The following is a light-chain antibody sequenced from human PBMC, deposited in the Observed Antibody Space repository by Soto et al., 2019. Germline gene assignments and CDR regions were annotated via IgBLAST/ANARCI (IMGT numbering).Light chain of an antibody. Sequence: DIQLSQSPSTLSASVGDRVTITCRASQNIVTWLAWFQQKPGKAPKLLIHGATSLESGVPSRFSGSGSGTEFTLTISSLQPDDFATYYCQQYNSYSETFGQGTKVDIK. V-gene: IGKV1-5*01. CDR1: QNIVTW. CDR2: GAT. J-gene: IGKJ1*01. CDR3: QQYNSYSET.